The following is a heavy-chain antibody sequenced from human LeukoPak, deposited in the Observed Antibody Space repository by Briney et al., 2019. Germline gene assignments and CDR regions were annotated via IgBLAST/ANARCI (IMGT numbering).Heavy chain of an antibody. CDR1: GASVSSHF. V-gene: IGHV4-59*02. CDR3: ARECGGSYDGIYFYFMDF. CDR2: INYSGST. Sequence: SETLSLTCSVSGASVSSHFWSWVRQPPGKGLEWIGYINYSGSTNYNPSLKNRVTVSRDTARNQLPLKLSLVTAADTAMYYCARECGGSYDGIYFYFMDFWGRGTTVTVSS. J-gene: IGHJ6*03. D-gene: IGHD1-26*01.